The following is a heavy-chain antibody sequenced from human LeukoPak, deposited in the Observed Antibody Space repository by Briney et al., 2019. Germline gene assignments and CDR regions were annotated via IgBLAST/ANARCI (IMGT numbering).Heavy chain of an antibody. V-gene: IGHV4-4*02. CDR2: IYHSGST. D-gene: IGHD3-9*01. J-gene: IGHJ4*02. CDR3: ARVDLTGYYGVDY. CDR1: GGSISSSNW. Sequence: SETLSLTCAVSGGSISSSNWWSWVRQLPGKGXXXIGEIYHSGSTNYNPSLKSRVTISVDKSKNQFSLKLSSVTAADTAVYYCARVDLTGYYGVDYWGQGTLVTVSS.